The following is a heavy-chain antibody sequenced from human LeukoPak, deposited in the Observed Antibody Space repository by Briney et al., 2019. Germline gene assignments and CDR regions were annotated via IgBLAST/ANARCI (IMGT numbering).Heavy chain of an antibody. CDR3: ARGKLGYYYYHMDA. CDR2: IIPIYGTP. D-gene: IGHD3-3*02. CDR1: GGTLSGYA. Sequence: ASVKVSCKASGGTLSGYAISWVRQDPGQGLEWMGGIIPIYGTPHSAQKFQGRVTITTDESTSTAFMDLSSLRSEDTAVYYCARGKLGYYYYHMDAWGKGTTVTVSS. V-gene: IGHV1-69*05. J-gene: IGHJ6*03.